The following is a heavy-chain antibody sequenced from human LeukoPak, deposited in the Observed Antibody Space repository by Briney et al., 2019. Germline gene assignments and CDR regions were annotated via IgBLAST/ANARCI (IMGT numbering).Heavy chain of an antibody. CDR2: MNPNSGNT. CDR3: AGGAFSDYGDLHYYYYYMDV. Sequence: ASVKVSCKASGYTFTSYDINWVRQATGQGLEWMGWMNPNSGNTGYAQKFQGRVTITRNTSISTAYMELSSLRSEDTAVYYCAGGAFSDYGDLHYYYYYMDVWGKGTTVTVSS. D-gene: IGHD4-17*01. CDR1: GYTFTSYD. J-gene: IGHJ6*03. V-gene: IGHV1-8*03.